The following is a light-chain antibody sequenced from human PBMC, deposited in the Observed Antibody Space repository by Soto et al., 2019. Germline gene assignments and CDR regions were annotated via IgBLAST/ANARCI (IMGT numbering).Light chain of an antibody. J-gene: IGKJ2*01. CDR1: QSVSDW. CDR2: KAS. CDR3: QQYNTFSPYT. V-gene: IGKV1-5*03. Sequence: DIQMTQSPSTLSASVGDRVTLTCRASQSVSDWLAWYQQKPGKAPKVLIYKASNLESGVPSRFSGSGSGTEFPLTISSLQPDDSATYYCQQYNTFSPYTFGQGTKLEIK.